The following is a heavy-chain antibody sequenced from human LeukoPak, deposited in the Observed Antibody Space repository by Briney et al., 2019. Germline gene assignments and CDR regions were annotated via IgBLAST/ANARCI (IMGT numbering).Heavy chain of an antibody. V-gene: IGHV1-3*01. J-gene: IGHJ4*02. Sequence: ASVKVSCKASGYTFTDYAMHWVRQAPGQRLEWMGWINAGNGNTKYSQKFQGRVTITRDTSATTAYMDLSSLRSEDTAVYYCARDSVGMEGRKMTTMTPFDYWGQGTLVTVSS. CDR1: GYTFTDYA. CDR3: ARDSVGMEGRKMTTMTPFDY. D-gene: IGHD4-17*01. CDR2: INAGNGNT.